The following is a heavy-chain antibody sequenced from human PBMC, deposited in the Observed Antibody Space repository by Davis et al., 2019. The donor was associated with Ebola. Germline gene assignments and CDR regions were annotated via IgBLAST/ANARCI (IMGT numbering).Heavy chain of an antibody. Sequence: SLKISCAASGFTFSRYAMHWVRQAPGKGLEWVAVLSYDGGKKYHADSVNGRFTISRDNSENTLYLQMNSLRPEDTAMYYCARGWELLTHFDFWGQGTLVTVSS. CDR1: GFTFSRYA. J-gene: IGHJ4*02. D-gene: IGHD1-26*01. CDR2: LSYDGGKK. CDR3: ARGWELLTHFDF. V-gene: IGHV3-30-3*01.